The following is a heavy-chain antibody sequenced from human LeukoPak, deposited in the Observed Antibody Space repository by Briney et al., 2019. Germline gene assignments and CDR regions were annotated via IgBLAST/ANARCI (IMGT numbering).Heavy chain of an antibody. J-gene: IGHJ4*02. Sequence: GGSLRLSCAASGFTFSRSAMTWVRQGPGTGLEFVASIIYSGGATYYADSVKGRFTISRDNSKNTLYLQMNSLRAEDTALYYCAKDGLYYDGSEHVYYFDYWGQGTLVTVSS. CDR2: IIYSGGAT. V-gene: IGHV3-23*01. CDR3: AKDGLYYDGSEHVYYFDY. CDR1: GFTFSRSA. D-gene: IGHD3-22*01.